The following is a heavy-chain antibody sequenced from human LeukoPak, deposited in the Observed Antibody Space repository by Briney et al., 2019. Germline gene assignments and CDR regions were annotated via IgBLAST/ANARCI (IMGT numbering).Heavy chain of an antibody. CDR3: ARDGGGITFGGVIVRPDY. D-gene: IGHD3-16*02. J-gene: IGHJ4*02. CDR2: INPNSGGT. CDR1: GYTFTGYY. V-gene: IGHV1-2*06. Sequence: ASVKVSCKASGYTFTGYYMHWVRQAPGQGLEWMGRINPNSGGTNYAQKFQGRVTMTRDTPISTAYMELSRLRSDDTAVYYCARDGGGITFGGVIVRPDYWGQGTLVTVSS.